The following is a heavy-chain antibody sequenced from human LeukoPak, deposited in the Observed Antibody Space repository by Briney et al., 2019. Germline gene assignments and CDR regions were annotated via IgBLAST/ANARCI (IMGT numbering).Heavy chain of an antibody. CDR1: GFTFSTYA. J-gene: IGHJ4*02. Sequence: GGSLRLSCAASGFTFSTYAMHWVRQAPGKGLEWVAVISSDGSNKYYADSVKGRFTISRDNSKNTLYLQMNSLRAEDTAVYYCAREYIAAADYWGQGTLVTVSS. V-gene: IGHV3-30-3*01. CDR2: ISSDGSNK. D-gene: IGHD6-13*01. CDR3: AREYIAAADY.